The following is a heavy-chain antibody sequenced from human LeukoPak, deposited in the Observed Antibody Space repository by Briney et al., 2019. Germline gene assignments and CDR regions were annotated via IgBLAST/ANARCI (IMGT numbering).Heavy chain of an antibody. CDR1: GGSISSSSYY. CDR3: ARAPSMVRGGGGNWFDP. D-gene: IGHD3-10*01. J-gene: IGHJ5*02. Sequence: SETLSLTCTVSGGSISSSSYYWGWIRQPPGKGLEWIGSIYYSGSTYYNPSLKSRVTISVDTSKNQFSLKLSSVTAADTAVYYCARAPSMVRGGGGNWFDPWGQGTLVTVSS. V-gene: IGHV4-39*07. CDR2: IYYSGST.